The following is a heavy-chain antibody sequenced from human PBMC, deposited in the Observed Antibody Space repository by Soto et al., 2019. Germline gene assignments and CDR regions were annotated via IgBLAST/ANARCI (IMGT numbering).Heavy chain of an antibody. CDR3: RRGGHSTGSTCYWLNALDI. J-gene: IGHJ3*02. Sequence: GWSLRLSCAASVCPFNGSGMNWVRQPPGRGLEWIAYIVSSSDSTIYYADSVRGRFTISRDNAKNSLYLQMNSLRAEDTAVYYCRRGGHSTGSTCYWLNALDIWGQGTMVTVSS. D-gene: IGHD2-8*02. CDR1: VCPFNGSG. CDR2: IVSSSDSTI. V-gene: IGHV3-48*03.